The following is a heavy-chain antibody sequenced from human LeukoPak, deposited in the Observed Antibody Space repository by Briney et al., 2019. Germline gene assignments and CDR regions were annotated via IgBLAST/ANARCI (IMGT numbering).Heavy chain of an antibody. CDR1: GFTSGHIFTDYW. CDR3: ARGPSGWSYFDY. V-gene: IGHV3-30-3*01. J-gene: IGHJ4*02. Sequence: AGGSLRLSCVASGFTSGHIFTDYWMTWVRQAPGKGLEWVAVISYDGSNKYYADSVKGRFTISRDNSKNTLYLQMNSLRAEDTAVYYCARGPSGWSYFDYWGQGTLVTVSS. D-gene: IGHD6-19*01. CDR2: ISYDGSNK.